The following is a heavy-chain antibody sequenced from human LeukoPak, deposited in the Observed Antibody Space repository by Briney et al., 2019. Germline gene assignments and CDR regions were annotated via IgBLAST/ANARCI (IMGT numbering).Heavy chain of an antibody. D-gene: IGHD3-16*01. CDR1: GFTVITND. Sequence: PGGSLRLSCAASGFTVITNDMTWVRQAPGKGLEWVSALYSDGNTKYADSVQGRFTISRDNSKNTLYLEMNSLSPDDTAVYYCARGVGPLAANTLAYWGQGTLVTVSS. CDR3: ARGVGPLAANTLAY. CDR2: LYSDGNT. V-gene: IGHV3-53*01. J-gene: IGHJ4*02.